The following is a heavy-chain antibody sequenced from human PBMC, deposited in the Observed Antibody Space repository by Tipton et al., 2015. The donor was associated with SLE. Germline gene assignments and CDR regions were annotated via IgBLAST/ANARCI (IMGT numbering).Heavy chain of an antibody. Sequence: TLSLTCSVSGGSIRSYFWTWIRQPPGKGLEWIGHIYYTGSARYNPSLKSRLTISVDTSKNQFSLRLNSVTAADAAVYYCARDSLNWGTYYHGIDVWGQGTTVTVSS. V-gene: IGHV4-59*01. CDR3: ARDSLNWGTYYHGIDV. CDR1: GGSIRSYF. D-gene: IGHD7-27*01. CDR2: IYYTGSA. J-gene: IGHJ6*02.